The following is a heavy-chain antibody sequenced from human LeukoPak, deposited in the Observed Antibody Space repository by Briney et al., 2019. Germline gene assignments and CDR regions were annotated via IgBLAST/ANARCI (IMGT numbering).Heavy chain of an antibody. V-gene: IGHV1-18*01. CDR2: ISAYSGNT. J-gene: IGHJ3*02. CDR3: ARELSGIVVAYDAFDI. D-gene: IGHD3-22*01. CDR1: GYTFTSYG. Sequence: ASVKVSCKASGYTFTSYGISWVRQAPGQGLEWMGWISAYSGNTNYAQKLQGRVTMTTDTSTSTAYMELRSLRSDDTAVYYCARELSGIVVAYDAFDIWGQGTMVTVSS.